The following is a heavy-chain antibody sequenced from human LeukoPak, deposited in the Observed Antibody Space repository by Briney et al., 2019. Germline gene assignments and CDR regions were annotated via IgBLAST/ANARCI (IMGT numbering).Heavy chain of an antibody. CDR2: IYYGGSS. D-gene: IGHD2-15*01. CDR3: ARYFCSGGICRYFDL. Sequence: SETLSLTCTVSGGSISSYDWSWIRQPPGKGLEWIGYIYYGGSSNYNPSLKSRVTISVDTSKNQFSLKLSSVTAADTAVYYCARYFCSGGICRYFDLWGRGTLVTVSS. V-gene: IGHV4-59*01. J-gene: IGHJ2*01. CDR1: GGSISSYD.